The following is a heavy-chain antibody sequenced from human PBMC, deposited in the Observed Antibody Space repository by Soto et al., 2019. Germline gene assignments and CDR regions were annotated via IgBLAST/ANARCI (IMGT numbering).Heavy chain of an antibody. V-gene: IGHV1-69*01. CDR1: GGTFSSYA. D-gene: IGHD2-2*01. Sequence: QVQLVQSGAEVKKPGSSVKVSCKASGGTFSSYAISWVRQAPGQGLEWMGGIIPIFGTANYAQKFQGRVTSTANETTSTAYMGLNSLRSEDTAVYYCAREGYCSSTSCSHYYYGMDVWGQGTTVTVSS. J-gene: IGHJ6*02. CDR3: AREGYCSSTSCSHYYYGMDV. CDR2: IIPIFGTA.